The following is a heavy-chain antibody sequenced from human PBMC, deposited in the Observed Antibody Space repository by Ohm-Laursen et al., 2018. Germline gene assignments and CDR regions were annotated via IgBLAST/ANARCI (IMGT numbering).Heavy chain of an antibody. CDR3: ASLGYCSGGSCLWAFDI. CDR1: GFTFSSYG. Sequence: SLRLSCAASGFTFSSYGMNWVRQAPGKGLEWVSYISSSGSTIYYADSVKGRFTISRDNSKNTLFLQMSSLRAEDTAVYYCASLGYCSGGSCLWAFDIWGQGTMVTVSS. J-gene: IGHJ3*02. V-gene: IGHV3-48*03. CDR2: ISSSGSTI. D-gene: IGHD2-15*01.